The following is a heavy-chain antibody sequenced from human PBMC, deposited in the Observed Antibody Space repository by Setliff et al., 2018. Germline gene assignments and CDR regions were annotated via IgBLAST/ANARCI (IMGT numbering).Heavy chain of an antibody. J-gene: IGHJ4*02. CDR2: IIPIFGTA. V-gene: IGHV1-69*13. D-gene: IGHD1-26*01. CDR1: GGTFSSYA. CDR3: AIPSSGNFYFDY. Sequence: VASVKVSCKASGGTFSSYAITWVRQAPGQGLEWVGGIIPIFGTAKYAQKFQGRVTITADQSTRTAYMELSSLRSEDTAVYYCAIPSSGNFYFDYWGQGTLVTVS.